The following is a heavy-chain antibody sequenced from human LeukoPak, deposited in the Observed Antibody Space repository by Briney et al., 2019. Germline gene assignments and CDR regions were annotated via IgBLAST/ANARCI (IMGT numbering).Heavy chain of an antibody. V-gene: IGHV4-34*01. Sequence: SETLSLTCAVYGGSFSGYYWSWIRQPPGKGLEWIGEINHSGSTNYNPSLKSRVTISVDTSKNQFSLKLSSVTAADTAVYYCARSGASTLDYWGQGTLVTVSS. CDR2: INHSGST. CDR1: GGSFSGYY. J-gene: IGHJ4*02. CDR3: ARSGASTLDY.